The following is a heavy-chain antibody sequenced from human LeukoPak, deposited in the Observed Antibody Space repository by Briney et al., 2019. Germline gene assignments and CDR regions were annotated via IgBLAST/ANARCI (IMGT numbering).Heavy chain of an antibody. V-gene: IGHV3-23*01. Sequence: PGGSLRLSCAASGFTFVNYVMSWVRQAPGKGLEWVSSISDNGVNTYYADSVKGRFTISRDNSKNTLYLQMNSLRVEDAAAYYCANEYSKGDVWGQGTMVTVSS. CDR3: ANEYSKGDV. J-gene: IGHJ3*01. D-gene: IGHD1-26*01. CDR2: ISDNGVNT. CDR1: GFTFVNYV.